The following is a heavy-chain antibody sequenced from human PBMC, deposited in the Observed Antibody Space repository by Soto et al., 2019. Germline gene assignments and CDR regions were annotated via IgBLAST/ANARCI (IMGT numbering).Heavy chain of an antibody. J-gene: IGHJ4*02. CDR2: IYWDDDK. CDR1: GFSLTTSGVG. Sequence: QITLNESGPTQVKPRQTLTLTCTFSGFSLTTSGVGVGWIRQSPGKAPEWLALIYWDDDKRYSPSLKSRLTITTNTSKDQLVLTMADLDPENTATYYCAHRVLRTVFGLVTTTAIYFDFWGQGTPVAVSS. V-gene: IGHV2-5*02. CDR3: AHRVLRTVFGLVTTTAIYFDF. D-gene: IGHD3-3*01.